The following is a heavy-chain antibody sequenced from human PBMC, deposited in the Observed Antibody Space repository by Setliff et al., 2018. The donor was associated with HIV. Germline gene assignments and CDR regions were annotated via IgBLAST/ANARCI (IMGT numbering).Heavy chain of an antibody. Sequence: TLSLTCAVYGGSFSGYYWSWIRQPPGKGLEWIGEINHSGSTNYNPSLKSRVTISVDTSKNQFSLKLSSVTAADTAVYYCARGTVGSSSVGMDVWGKGTTVTVSS. V-gene: IGHV4-34*01. CDR1: GGSFSGYY. CDR3: ARGTVGSSSVGMDV. J-gene: IGHJ6*04. D-gene: IGHD6-6*01. CDR2: INHSGST.